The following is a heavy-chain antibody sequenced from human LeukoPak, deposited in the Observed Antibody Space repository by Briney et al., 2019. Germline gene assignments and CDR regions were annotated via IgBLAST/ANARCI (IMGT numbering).Heavy chain of an antibody. D-gene: IGHD6-25*01. Sequence: GRPRILSWAASGLICSNVGMHWGRQAPGKRLEWVAVIWYDGSDKYYADSVKGRFTISRDNSKNTLYLRMSSLRAEDTAVYFCAKDLSRGYPRVLDYWGQGIVVTVSS. J-gene: IGHJ4*02. CDR3: AKDLSRGYPRVLDY. CDR1: GLICSNVG. CDR2: IWYDGSDK. V-gene: IGHV3-33*06.